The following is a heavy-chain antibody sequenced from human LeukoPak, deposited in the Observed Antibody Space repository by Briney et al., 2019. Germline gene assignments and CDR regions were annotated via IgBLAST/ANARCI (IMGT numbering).Heavy chain of an antibody. V-gene: IGHV1-69*13. D-gene: IGHD5-24*01. J-gene: IGHJ4*02. CDR2: IIPIFGTA. CDR3: ARGSREGYLLIFDY. Sequence: ASVKVSCKASGGTFSSYAISWVRQAPGQGLEWMGGIIPIFGTANYAQKFQGRVTITADESTSTAYMELSSLRSEDTAVYYCARGSREGYLLIFDYWGQGTRVTVPS. CDR1: GGTFSSYA.